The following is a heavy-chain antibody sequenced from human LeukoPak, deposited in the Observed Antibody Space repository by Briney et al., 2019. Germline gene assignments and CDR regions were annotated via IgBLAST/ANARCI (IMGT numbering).Heavy chain of an antibody. J-gene: IGHJ3*02. V-gene: IGHV4-4*07. CDR2: IYTSGST. D-gene: IGHD3-3*01. CDR3: ARLEPNFGVVMAFDI. Sequence: PSETLSLTCTVSGGSISSYYWSWIRQPAGKGLEWIGRIYTSGSTNYNPSLKSRVTMSVDTSKNQCSLKLSSVTAADTAVYYCARLEPNFGVVMAFDIWGQGTMVTVSS. CDR1: GGSISSYY.